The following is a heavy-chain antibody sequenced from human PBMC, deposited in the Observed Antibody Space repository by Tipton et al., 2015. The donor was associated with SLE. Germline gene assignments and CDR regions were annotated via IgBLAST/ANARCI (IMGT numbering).Heavy chain of an antibody. D-gene: IGHD3-3*01. J-gene: IGHJ4*02. CDR2: INHSGST. CDR3: ARSYDFWSGYWPFDY. V-gene: IGHV4-34*01. Sequence: TLSLTCAVYGGSFSGYYWSWIRQPPGKGLEWIGEINHSGSTNYNPSLKSRVTISLDTSKNQFSLKLSSVTAADTAVYYCARSYDFWSGYWPFDYWGQGTLVTASS. CDR1: GGSFSGYY.